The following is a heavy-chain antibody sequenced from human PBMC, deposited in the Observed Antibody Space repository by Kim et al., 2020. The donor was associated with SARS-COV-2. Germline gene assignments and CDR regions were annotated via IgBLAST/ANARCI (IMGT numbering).Heavy chain of an antibody. CDR2: IYYSGST. CDR1: GGSISSSSYY. V-gene: IGHV4-39*01. D-gene: IGHD2-21*02. Sequence: SETLSLTCTVSGGSISSSSYYWGWIRQPPGKGLEWIGSIYYSGSTYYNPSLKSRVTISVDTSKNQFSLKLSSVTAADTAVYYCARLRGHWNYVDYWGQGTLVTVSS. J-gene: IGHJ4*02. CDR3: ARLRGHWNYVDY.